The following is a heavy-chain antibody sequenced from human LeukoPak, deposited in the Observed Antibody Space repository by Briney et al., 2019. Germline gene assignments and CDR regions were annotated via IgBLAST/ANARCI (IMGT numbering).Heavy chain of an antibody. Sequence: GASVKVSCKTSGYTFSSHGITWVGQAPGQGLEWMGWISANSGKTYYAQKFQGRVTMTTDTSTSTAYMELRSLRSDDTAVYYCARPNNYYDDNGYYNYFDPWGQGTLVTVSS. CDR1: GYTFSSHG. J-gene: IGHJ5*02. V-gene: IGHV1-18*01. CDR3: ARPNNYYDDNGYYNYFDP. D-gene: IGHD3-22*01. CDR2: ISANSGKT.